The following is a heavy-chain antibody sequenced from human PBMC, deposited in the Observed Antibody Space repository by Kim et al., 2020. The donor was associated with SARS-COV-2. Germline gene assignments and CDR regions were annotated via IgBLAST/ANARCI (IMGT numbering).Heavy chain of an antibody. Sequence: GESLKISCKGSGYSLTSYWISWVRQMPGKGLEWMGRIDPSDSYTNYSPSFQGHVTISADKSVSTAYLQWSSLKASDTAMYYCAREVMVRGVIAWFDPWGQGTLVTVSS. V-gene: IGHV5-10-1*01. CDR2: IDPSDSYT. J-gene: IGHJ5*02. CDR3: AREVMVRGVIAWFDP. D-gene: IGHD3-10*01. CDR1: GYSLTSYW.